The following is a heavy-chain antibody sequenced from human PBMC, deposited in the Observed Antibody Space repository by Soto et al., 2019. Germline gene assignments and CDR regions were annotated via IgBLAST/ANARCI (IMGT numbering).Heavy chain of an antibody. J-gene: IGHJ4*02. CDR1: GYTFTSYA. Sequence: GASVKVSCKASGYTFTSYAMHWVRQAPGQRLEWMGWINAGNGNTKYSQKFQGRVTITRNTSISTAYMELSSLRSEDTAVYYCAREAAALGNDYWGQGTLVTVSS. V-gene: IGHV1-3*01. D-gene: IGHD2-2*01. CDR2: INAGNGNT. CDR3: AREAAALGNDY.